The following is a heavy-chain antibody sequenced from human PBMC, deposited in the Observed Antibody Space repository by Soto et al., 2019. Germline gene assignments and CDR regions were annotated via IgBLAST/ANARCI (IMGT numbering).Heavy chain of an antibody. J-gene: IGHJ4*02. CDR2: IIPIFGIK. Sequence: QMQLVQSGAEVKERGSSVKISCKTSGGTFNTYALTWVRQAPGQGLEWIGGIIPIFGIKNVAQRFQGRVTINEDESLTTAYMEMTSLMSDDTAVYYCAKEAGDHWGQGTLVTVSS. V-gene: IGHV1-69*01. CDR1: GGTFNTYA. D-gene: IGHD3-10*01. CDR3: AKEAGDH.